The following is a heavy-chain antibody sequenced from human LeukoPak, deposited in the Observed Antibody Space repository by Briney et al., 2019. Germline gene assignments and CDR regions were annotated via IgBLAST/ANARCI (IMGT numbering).Heavy chain of an antibody. CDR1: RGSTSTYY. V-gene: IGHV4-4*07. CDR2: IYPSGNT. J-gene: IGHJ6*03. Sequence: SETLSLTCTVSRGSTSTYYWSWIRQPAGKGLEWIGRIYPSGNTNFNPSLMSRVTMSIDTSKNQFSLKLSSVIAADTAVYYCARGLRGSSWPTNYYYYMDVWGKGTTVTVSS. D-gene: IGHD6-13*01. CDR3: ARGLRGSSWPTNYYYYMDV.